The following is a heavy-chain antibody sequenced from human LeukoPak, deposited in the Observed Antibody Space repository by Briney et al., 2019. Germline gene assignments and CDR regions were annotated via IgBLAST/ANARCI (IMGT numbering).Heavy chain of an antibody. Sequence: SETLSLTCAVYGGSFSGYYWSWIRQPPGKGLEWIGEINHSGSTNYNPSLKSRVTISVDTSKNQFSLKLSSVTAADTAVYYCARDLYYYGSGSYYTRYYYYGMDVWGQGTTVTVSS. J-gene: IGHJ6*02. V-gene: IGHV4-34*01. CDR2: INHSGST. CDR1: GGSFSGYY. D-gene: IGHD3-10*01. CDR3: ARDLYYYGSGSYYTRYYYYGMDV.